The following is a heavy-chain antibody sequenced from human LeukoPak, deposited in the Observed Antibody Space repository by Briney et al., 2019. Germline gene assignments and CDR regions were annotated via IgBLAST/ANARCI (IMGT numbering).Heavy chain of an antibody. J-gene: IGHJ3*02. V-gene: IGHV4-4*07. Sequence: SETQSLTCTVSGGSISSYYWSWIRQPAGTELEWIGRIYTSGSTNYNPSLKSRVTMSVDTSKNQFSLNLSSVTAADTAVYYCARDSMVRGASDAFDIWGQGTMVTVSS. CDR3: ARDSMVRGASDAFDI. D-gene: IGHD3-10*01. CDR2: IYTSGST. CDR1: GGSISSYY.